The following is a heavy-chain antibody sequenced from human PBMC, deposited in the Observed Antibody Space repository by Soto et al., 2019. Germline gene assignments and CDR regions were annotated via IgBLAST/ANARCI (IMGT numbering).Heavy chain of an antibody. CDR1: GYSFTSYW. D-gene: IGHD3-22*01. Sequence: GESLKISCKGSGYSFTSYWISWVRQMPGKGLEWMGRIDPSDSYTNYSPSFQGHVTISADKSISTAYLQWSSLKALDTAMYYCARRQYYYDSSGYPLDYWGQGTLVTVSS. V-gene: IGHV5-10-1*01. CDR3: ARRQYYYDSSGYPLDY. J-gene: IGHJ4*02. CDR2: IDPSDSYT.